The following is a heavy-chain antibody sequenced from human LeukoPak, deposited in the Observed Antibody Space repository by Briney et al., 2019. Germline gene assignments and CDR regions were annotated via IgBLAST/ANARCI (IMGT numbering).Heavy chain of an antibody. V-gene: IGHV3-23*01. Sequence: GGSLTLSCAVSGCTISNYAMTWVRQPPGKGLEWVSTISSSGGSTHYSESVKGRLTISRDNSKNTVYLQMNSLRAEDTAVFYCARGHSSGWFFFDYWGQGALVTVSS. CDR1: GCTISNYA. D-gene: IGHD6-19*01. J-gene: IGHJ4*02. CDR3: ARGHSSGWFFFDY. CDR2: ISSSGGST.